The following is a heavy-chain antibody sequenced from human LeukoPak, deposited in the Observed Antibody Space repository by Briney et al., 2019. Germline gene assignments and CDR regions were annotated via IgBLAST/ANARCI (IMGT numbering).Heavy chain of an antibody. J-gene: IGHJ4*02. Sequence: GSLRLSCAASGFTFSSYAMSWVRQAPGKGLEWVSTINGGGVNTHYADSVGGRFTISRDNSKNTLSLQMNSLRPEDTAVYYCARDPTVGVVISYTFDYWGQGTLVTVSS. CDR3: ARDPTVGVVISYTFDY. D-gene: IGHD3-3*01. V-gene: IGHV3-23*01. CDR1: GFTFSSYA. CDR2: INGGGVNT.